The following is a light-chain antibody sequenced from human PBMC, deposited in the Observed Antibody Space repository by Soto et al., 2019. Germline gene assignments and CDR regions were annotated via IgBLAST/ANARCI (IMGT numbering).Light chain of an antibody. CDR1: QSLLHSNGYNY. CDR3: MQALQTPWT. Sequence: DIVMTQSPLSLPVTPGEPASISCRSSQSLLHSNGYNYLDWYLQKPGQSPQLLIYLDSNRASGVPARFSGSGSGTDFTLKISRVEAEDVGIYYCMQALQTPWTFGQGTKVEIK. V-gene: IGKV2-28*01. J-gene: IGKJ1*01. CDR2: LDS.